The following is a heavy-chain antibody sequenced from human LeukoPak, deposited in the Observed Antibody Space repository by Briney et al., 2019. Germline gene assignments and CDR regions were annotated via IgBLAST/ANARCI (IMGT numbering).Heavy chain of an antibody. CDR2: IYYSGST. CDR3: ARDPRLTAGYSYGNDY. Sequence: SETLSLTCTVSGGSISSSSYYWGWIRQPPGKGLEWIGSIYYSGSTYYNPSLKSRVTISVDTSKNQFSLKLSSVTAADTAVYYCARDPRLTAGYSYGNDYWGQGTLVTVSS. V-gene: IGHV4-39*07. D-gene: IGHD5-18*01. J-gene: IGHJ4*02. CDR1: GGSISSSSYY.